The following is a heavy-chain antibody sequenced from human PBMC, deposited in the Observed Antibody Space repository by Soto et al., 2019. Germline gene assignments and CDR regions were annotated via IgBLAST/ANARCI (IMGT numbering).Heavy chain of an antibody. D-gene: IGHD4-4*01. CDR2: AYYSGST. CDR1: GKSVSTFY. Sequence: SETLSLTCTVSGKSVSTFYWSWIRQPPGKGLEWIGHAYYSGSTNYDPSLKSRVTISVDMSKNQVSLRLTSVTAADTAVYHCARGTDYTQIASYHYGMDAWGQGTSVTGSS. V-gene: IGHV4-59*02. J-gene: IGHJ6*02. CDR3: ARGTDYTQIASYHYGMDA.